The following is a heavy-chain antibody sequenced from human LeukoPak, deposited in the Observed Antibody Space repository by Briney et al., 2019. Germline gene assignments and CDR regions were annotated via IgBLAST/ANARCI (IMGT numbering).Heavy chain of an antibody. Sequence: GGSLRLSCAASGFTFSDYYMSWIRQAPGKGLEWVSYISSSGSTIYYADSVKGRFTISRDNAKNPLYLQMNSLRAEDTAVYYCARVPGSYYYYMDVWGKGTTVTVSS. CDR3: ARVPGSYYYYMDV. CDR2: ISSSGSTI. D-gene: IGHD1-26*01. CDR1: GFTFSDYY. V-gene: IGHV3-11*04. J-gene: IGHJ6*03.